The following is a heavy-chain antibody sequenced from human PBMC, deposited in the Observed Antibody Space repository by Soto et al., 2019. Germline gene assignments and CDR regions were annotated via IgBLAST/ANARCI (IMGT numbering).Heavy chain of an antibody. V-gene: IGHV1-18*01. Sequence: GASVKVSCKASGYTFTSYGISWVRQAPGQGLEWMGWISAYNGNTNYAQKLQGRVTMTTDTSTSTAYMELRSLRSDDTAVYYCARDMTYTAMAAYFDYWGQGTLVTVSS. J-gene: IGHJ4*02. CDR2: ISAYNGNT. CDR1: GYTFTSYG. CDR3: ARDMTYTAMAAYFDY. D-gene: IGHD5-18*01.